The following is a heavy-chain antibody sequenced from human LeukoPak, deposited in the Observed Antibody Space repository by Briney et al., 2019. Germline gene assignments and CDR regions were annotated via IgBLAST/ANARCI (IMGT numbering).Heavy chain of an antibody. CDR2: IYHSGST. J-gene: IGHJ4*02. CDR3: ARDTQYYYDSSGYLDY. V-gene: IGHV4-39*07. Sequence: SETLSLTCTVSGGSISSSSYYWGWIRQPPGKGLEWIGSIYHSGSTYYNPSLKSRVTISVDTSKNQFSLKLSSVTAADTAVYYCARDTQYYYDSSGYLDYWGQGTLVTVSS. CDR1: GGSISSSSYY. D-gene: IGHD3-22*01.